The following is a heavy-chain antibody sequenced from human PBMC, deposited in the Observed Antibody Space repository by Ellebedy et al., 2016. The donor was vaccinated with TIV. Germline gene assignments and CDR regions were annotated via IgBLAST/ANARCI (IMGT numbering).Heavy chain of an antibody. V-gene: IGHV3-53*01. CDR2: TYRGGRT. D-gene: IGHD2-8*01. CDR1: GSIVSSTY. Sequence: GGSLRLSXVASGSIVSSTYMTWVRQAPGKGLEWVAVTYRGGRTYYPDSVRGRFTISRDNYENTLSLQMDSLRVEDTAVYYCAKDAGNGVNFGMDVWGQGTTVTVSS. CDR3: AKDAGNGVNFGMDV. J-gene: IGHJ6*02.